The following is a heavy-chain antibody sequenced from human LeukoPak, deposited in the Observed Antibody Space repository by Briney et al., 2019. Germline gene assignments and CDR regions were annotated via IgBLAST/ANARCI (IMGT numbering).Heavy chain of an antibody. D-gene: IGHD5-24*01. CDR1: GDSISSYY. J-gene: IGHJ3*02. CDR2: IYYSGGT. V-gene: IGHV4-59*08. CDR3: ARHVTISGPYDASDI. Sequence: NTSETLSLTCTVSGDSISSYYWSWIRQPPGKGLEWIGYIYYSGGTDYNPSLKSRVTISVDTSKNQFSLKLRSVTAADTAVYYCARHVTISGPYDASDIWGQGTMVTVSP.